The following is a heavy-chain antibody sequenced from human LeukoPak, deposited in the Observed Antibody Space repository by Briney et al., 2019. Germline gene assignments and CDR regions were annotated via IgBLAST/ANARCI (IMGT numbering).Heavy chain of an antibody. CDR3: ARAEQADCSSTGCYVHHFDY. CDR1: GYTFTSYG. D-gene: IGHD2-2*01. V-gene: IGHV1-18*01. CDR2: ISAYNGNT. Sequence: ASVKVSCKASGYTFTSYGISWVRQAPGQGLEWMGWISAYNGNTNYAQKLQGRVTMTTDTSTSTAYMELRSLGSDDTAVYYCARAEQADCSSTGCYVHHFDYWGQGTLVTVSS. J-gene: IGHJ4*02.